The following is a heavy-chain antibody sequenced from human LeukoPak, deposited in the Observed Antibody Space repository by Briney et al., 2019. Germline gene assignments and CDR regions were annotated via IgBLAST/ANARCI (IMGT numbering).Heavy chain of an antibody. V-gene: IGHV4-31*03. D-gene: IGHD5-12*01. Sequence: SETLSLTCTVSGGSISSGAYYWSWIRQHPGKGLGWIGYIYYSGSTYYNPSLKSRVTVSLDTSKNQFSLKLSSVTAADTAVYYCATYQNSGYAHWGQGTLVTVSS. J-gene: IGHJ4*02. CDR2: IYYSGST. CDR3: ATYQNSGYAH. CDR1: GGSISSGAYY.